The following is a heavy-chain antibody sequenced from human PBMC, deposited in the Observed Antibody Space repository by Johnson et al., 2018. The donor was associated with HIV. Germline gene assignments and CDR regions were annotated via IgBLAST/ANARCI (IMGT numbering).Heavy chain of an antibody. D-gene: IGHD6-6*01. V-gene: IGHV3-9*01. CDR1: GFTFDDYA. Sequence: VHLVESGGGLVQPGRALRLSCAASGFTFDDYAMHWVRQAPGKGLEWVSGTSWNSGSIRYADSVKGRFTISRDNAKTSLYLQMNSLRAEDTALYYCAKGESSIEARWYLTCAFDIWGQGTMVTVSS. CDR2: TSWNSGSI. CDR3: AKGESSIEARWYLTCAFDI. J-gene: IGHJ3*02.